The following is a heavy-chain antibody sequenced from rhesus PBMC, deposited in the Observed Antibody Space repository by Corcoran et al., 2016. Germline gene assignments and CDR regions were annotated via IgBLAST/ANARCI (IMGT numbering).Heavy chain of an antibody. CDR2: IRCTNGST. V-gene: IGHV4-99*01. J-gene: IGHJ4*01. CDR3: ARRDAAGTFDS. D-gene: IGHD6-13*01. Sequence: QVQLQESGPGLVKPSETLSLTCAVSGYSISNGYYWGWIRQPPGKGLEYIGYIRCTNGSTYHNPTLKSRVTISKETSKYQFSLKLNAVTAADTAVYYGARRDAAGTFDSWGQGVLVTVSS. CDR1: GYSISNGYY.